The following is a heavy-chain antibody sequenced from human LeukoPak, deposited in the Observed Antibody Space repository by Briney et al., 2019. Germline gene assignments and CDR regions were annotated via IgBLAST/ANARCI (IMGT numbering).Heavy chain of an antibody. D-gene: IGHD3-22*01. CDR3: ARVPYYDSGAYCGYYFDY. Sequence: PGGSLRLSCAASGFTFSHFAMHWVRQAPGKGLEYVSAISNNGGSTYYANSVKGRFFISRDNSKNTLYLEMGSLRAEDLAVYYCARVPYYDSGAYCGYYFDYWGQGTLVTVSS. J-gene: IGHJ4*02. CDR1: GFTFSHFA. CDR2: ISNNGGST. V-gene: IGHV3-64*01.